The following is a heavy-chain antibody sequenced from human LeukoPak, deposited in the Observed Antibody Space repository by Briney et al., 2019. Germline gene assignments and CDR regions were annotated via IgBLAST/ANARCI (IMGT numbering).Heavy chain of an antibody. CDR1: GFTFSSYS. Sequence: GGSLRLSCAASGFTFSSYSMNWVRQAPGKGLEWVSSISSSSSYIYYAASVKGRFTISRDNAKNSLYLQMNSLRAEDTAVYYCASGRSSTSCYRGRDYWGQGTLVTVSS. V-gene: IGHV3-21*01. CDR2: ISSSSSYI. D-gene: IGHD2-2*01. J-gene: IGHJ4*02. CDR3: ASGRSSTSCYRGRDY.